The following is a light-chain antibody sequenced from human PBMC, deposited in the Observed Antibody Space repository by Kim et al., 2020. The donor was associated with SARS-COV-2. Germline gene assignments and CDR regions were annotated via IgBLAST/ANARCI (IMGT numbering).Light chain of an antibody. CDR1: KLGDKY. Sequence: LTQPPSVSVSPGQTASITCSGDKLGDKYACWYQQKPGQSPVLVIYQDSKRPSGIPERFSGSNSGNTATLTISGTQAMDEADYCCQTWDSSTVVFGGGTQLTVL. CDR3: QTWDSSTVV. V-gene: IGLV3-1*01. J-gene: IGLJ2*01. CDR2: QDS.